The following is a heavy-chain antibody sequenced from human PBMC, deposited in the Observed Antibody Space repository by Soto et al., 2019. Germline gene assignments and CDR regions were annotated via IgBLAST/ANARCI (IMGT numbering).Heavy chain of an antibody. D-gene: IGHD3-16*01. J-gene: IGHJ5*02. CDR2: ISAGADYT. Sequence: EVQLSESGGDLVRPGGSLRLSCAASGFTFSLYAMSWVRQAPGKGLEWVSAISAGADYTYFADPVKGRFTLSRDNSKNTLYLQMNSRRADDTAVYYCARGTRREVVWGRFDPWGQGTRVTVSS. CDR3: ARGTRREVVWGRFDP. CDR1: GFTFSLYA. V-gene: IGHV3-23*01.